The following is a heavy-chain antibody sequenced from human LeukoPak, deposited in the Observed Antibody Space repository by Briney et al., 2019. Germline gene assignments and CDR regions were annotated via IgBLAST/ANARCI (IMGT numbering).Heavy chain of an antibody. CDR2: IYSGGST. CDR3: AREKVDYDSSGYYYSWFDY. Sequence: PGGSLRLSCAASGFTVSSNYMSWVRQAPGKGLEWVSVIYSGGSTYYADSVKGRFTISRDNSKNTLYLQMNSLRAEDTAVYYCAREKVDYDSSGYYYSWFDYWGQGTLVTVSS. D-gene: IGHD3-22*01. CDR1: GFTVSSNY. J-gene: IGHJ4*02. V-gene: IGHV3-53*01.